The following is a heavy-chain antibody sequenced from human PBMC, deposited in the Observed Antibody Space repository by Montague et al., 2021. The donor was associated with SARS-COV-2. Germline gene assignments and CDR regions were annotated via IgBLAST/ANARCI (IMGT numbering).Heavy chain of an antibody. J-gene: IGHJ6*02. CDR1: GGSFGGYY. CDR3: ARVLYYGWVTSLGMDV. Sequence: SETLSLTCAVYGGSFGGYYWSWLRQPPGKGLEWIGEINHSGTTNYNPSLKSRVTISVDTSKNRFSLKLSSVTAADTAVYYCARVLYYGWVTSLGMDVWGQGTPVTVSS. V-gene: IGHV4-34*01. D-gene: IGHD3-10*01. CDR2: INHSGTT.